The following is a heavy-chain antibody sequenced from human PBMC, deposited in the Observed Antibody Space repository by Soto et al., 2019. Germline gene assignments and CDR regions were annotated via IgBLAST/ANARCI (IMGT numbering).Heavy chain of an antibody. Sequence: VQLVQSGAEVQKPGASVRVSCKASGYSFTSYEINWVRQATGQGPEWNGWMNPNSGESGYSQKFQGRVTMTRNTSISTAYMQLSSLKSDDSAVYYCATLLGEAFDVWGQGTTVTVSS. CDR2: MNPNSGES. D-gene: IGHD7-27*01. CDR1: GYSFTSYE. V-gene: IGHV1-8*01. J-gene: IGHJ3*01. CDR3: ATLLGEAFDV.